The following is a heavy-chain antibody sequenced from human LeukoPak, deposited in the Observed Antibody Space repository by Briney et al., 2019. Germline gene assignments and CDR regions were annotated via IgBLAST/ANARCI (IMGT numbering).Heavy chain of an antibody. J-gene: IGHJ3*02. CDR1: GGSISSGGYS. CDR2: IYYSGSS. V-gene: IGHV4-30-4*07. Sequence: PSQTLSLSCAVSGGSISSGGYSWSWIRQPPGKGLEWIGYIYYSGSSNYSPSLKSRVTISVDTSKNQFSLKLSSVTDADTAVYYCARVYGAGYDFRGAFDIWGQGTMVTVSS. D-gene: IGHD3-3*01. CDR3: ARVYGAGYDFRGAFDI.